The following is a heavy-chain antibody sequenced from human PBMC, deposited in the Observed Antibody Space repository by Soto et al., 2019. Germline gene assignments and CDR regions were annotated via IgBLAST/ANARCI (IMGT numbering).Heavy chain of an antibody. J-gene: IGHJ4*02. Sequence: EVQLVESGGGLVQPGGSLRLSCAASGFTLSDHYMDWVRQAPGKGLEWVTRSRNRANGYTTEYAASVKGRFTISRDDSKSSLYLQMNSLKTEDTAVYYCVRAARNALDFDYWGQGTLVTVSS. CDR3: VRAARNALDFDY. CDR2: SRNRANGYTT. CDR1: GFTLSDHY. V-gene: IGHV3-72*01.